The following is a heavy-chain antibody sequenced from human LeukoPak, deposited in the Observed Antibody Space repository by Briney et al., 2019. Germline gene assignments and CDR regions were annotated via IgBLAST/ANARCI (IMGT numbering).Heavy chain of an antibody. D-gene: IGHD2-2*01. CDR1: GGSISSGSYY. CDR2: IYTSGST. CDR3: ARDQDVVVVPAAMRNHYYYYMDV. J-gene: IGHJ6*03. V-gene: IGHV4-61*02. Sequence: SETLSLTCTVSGGSISSGSYYWSWIRQPAGKGLEWIGRIYTSGSTNYNPSLKSRVTISVDMSKNQFSLKLSSVTAADTAVYYCARDQDVVVVPAAMRNHYYYYMDVWGKGTTVTVSS.